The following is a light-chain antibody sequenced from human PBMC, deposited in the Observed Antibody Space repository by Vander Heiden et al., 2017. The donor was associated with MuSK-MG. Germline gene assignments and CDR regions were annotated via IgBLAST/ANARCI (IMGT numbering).Light chain of an antibody. J-gene: IGLJ1*01. CDR2: DVR. V-gene: IGLV2-14*01. Sequence: SGLPQPASVSGSPGQSITISCSGTSRNIGGYDDVSWYQQSPGKAPKLIIYDVRNRPSGVADRFSGSKSGNTASLTISGLQVDDEADYYCASYTTTSDLYVFGSGTKVTDL. CDR1: SRNIGGYDD. CDR3: ASYTTTSDLYV.